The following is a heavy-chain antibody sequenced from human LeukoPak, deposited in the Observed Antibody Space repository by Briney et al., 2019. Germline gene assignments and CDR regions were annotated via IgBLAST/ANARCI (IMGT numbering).Heavy chain of an antibody. D-gene: IGHD2-2*01. V-gene: IGHV4-59*01. CDR1: GRSITSYY. CDR2: IYYSGST. J-gene: IGHJ5*02. CDR3: ARDASYCSSTSCPLAWFDP. Sequence: PSETLSLTCTVSGRSITSYYWSWIRQPPGKGLEWIGYIYYSGSTNYNPSLKSRVTISVDTSKNQFSLKLSSVTAADTAVYYCARDASYCSSTSCPLAWFDPWGQGTLVTVSS.